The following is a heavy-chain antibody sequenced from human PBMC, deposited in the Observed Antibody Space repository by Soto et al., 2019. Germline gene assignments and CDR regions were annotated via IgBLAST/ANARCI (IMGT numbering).Heavy chain of an antibody. D-gene: IGHD6-19*01. V-gene: IGHV2-5*02. CDR3: AHSRSSGWFGP. CDR2: IYWDDER. CDR1: GFSLNTGGVG. Sequence: QITLKESGPTLVKPTQTLTLTCTFSGFSLNTGGVGVAWIRQPPGKALEWLVQIYWDDERRYSPSLKSRLTVTKDTSKSQVVLIMTNMDPMDTATYYCAHSRSSGWFGPWGQGALVTVSA. J-gene: IGHJ5*02.